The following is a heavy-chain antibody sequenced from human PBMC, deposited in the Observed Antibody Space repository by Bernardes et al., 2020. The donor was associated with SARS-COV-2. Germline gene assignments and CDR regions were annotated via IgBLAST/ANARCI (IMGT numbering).Heavy chain of an antibody. J-gene: IGHJ4*02. CDR1: NYA. Sequence: NYAISWVRQAPGKGLEWVSAISGSGGSTYYADSVKGRFTISRDNSKNTLYLQMNSLRAEDTAVYYCAKDPYYDFWSGYYLDYWGQGTLVTVSS. D-gene: IGHD3-3*01. CDR2: ISGSGGST. CDR3: AKDPYYDFWSGYYLDY. V-gene: IGHV3-23*01.